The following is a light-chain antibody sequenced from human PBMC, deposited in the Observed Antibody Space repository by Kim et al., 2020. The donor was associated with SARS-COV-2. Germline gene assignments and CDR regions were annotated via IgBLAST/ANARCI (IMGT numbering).Light chain of an antibody. J-gene: IGLJ1*01. CDR3: NPRDSSGNHYV. CDR1: SLRSYY. Sequence: ALGQTVRITCQGDSLRSYYASWYQQKPGQAPVLVIYGKNNRPSGIPDRFSGSSSGNTASLTITGAQAEDEADYYCNPRDSSGNHYVCGTGTKVTVL. CDR2: GKN. V-gene: IGLV3-19*01.